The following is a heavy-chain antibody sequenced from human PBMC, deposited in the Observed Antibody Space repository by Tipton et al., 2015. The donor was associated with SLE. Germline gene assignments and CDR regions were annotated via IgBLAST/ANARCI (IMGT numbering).Heavy chain of an antibody. CDR3: AKDIIRGAAAGRFDY. CDR2: ISWDGGDT. J-gene: IGHJ4*02. V-gene: IGHV3-43D*03. D-gene: IGHD6-13*01. Sequence: SLRLSCAASGFTFDGYAMHWVRQAPGKGLEWVSLISWDGGDTYYADSVRGRFTISRDNSKNSLYLQMNSLRGDDTAFYYCAKDIIRGAAAGRFDYWGQGTLVTVSS. CDR1: GFTFDGYA.